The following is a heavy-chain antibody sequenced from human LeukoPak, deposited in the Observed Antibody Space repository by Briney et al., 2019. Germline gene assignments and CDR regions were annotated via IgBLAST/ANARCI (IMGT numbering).Heavy chain of an antibody. CDR1: GFTVSSNY. Sequence: PGGSLRLSCAASGFTVSSNYMSWVRQAPGRGLEWVSAISGSGGSTYYADSVKGRFTISRDNSKNTLCLQMNSLRAEGTAVYYCAKGRPGIAAAASDYWGQGTLVTVSS. CDR3: AKGRPGIAAAASDY. D-gene: IGHD6-13*01. J-gene: IGHJ4*02. CDR2: ISGSGGST. V-gene: IGHV3-23*01.